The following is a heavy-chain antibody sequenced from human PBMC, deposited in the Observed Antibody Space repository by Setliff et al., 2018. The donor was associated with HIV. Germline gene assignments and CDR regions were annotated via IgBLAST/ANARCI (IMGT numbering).Heavy chain of an antibody. V-gene: IGHV4-38-2*01. CDR2: INHSGST. CDR3: ARGQGLLLWFGELPRDNWFDP. Sequence: SETLSLTCAVSGYSISSGYYWGWIRQPPGKGLEWIGEINHSGSTNCNPSLKSRVTISVDTSKKQVSLQLKSVIAADTAVYYCARGQGLLLWFGELPRDNWFDPWGQGTLVTVSS. CDR1: GYSISSGYY. D-gene: IGHD3-10*01. J-gene: IGHJ5*02.